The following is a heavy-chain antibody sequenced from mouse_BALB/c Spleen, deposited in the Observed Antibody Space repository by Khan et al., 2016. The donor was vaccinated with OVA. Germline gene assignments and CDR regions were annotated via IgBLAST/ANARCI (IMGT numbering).Heavy chain of an antibody. V-gene: IGHV2-2*01. CDR1: GFSLTTYG. Sequence: QVQLKESGPGLVQPSQSLSITCTVAGFSLTTYGIHWIRQSPGKGLEWLGVIRSGGSTDYNAAFISRLNITKDNSKSQVFFKMNSLQADDTAMSYCARNSYMYDFTYWGQGTLVTVSA. CDR3: ARNSYMYDFTY. D-gene: IGHD2-14*01. J-gene: IGHJ3*01. CDR2: IRSGGST.